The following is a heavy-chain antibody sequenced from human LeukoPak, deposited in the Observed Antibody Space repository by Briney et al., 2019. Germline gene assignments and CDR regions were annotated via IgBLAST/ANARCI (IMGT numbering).Heavy chain of an antibody. CDR2: IYHTGST. J-gene: IGHJ4*02. D-gene: IGHD3-3*01. Sequence: SETLSLTCGVSGYSISSGYYWGWIRQPPGKGLEWIGSIYHTGSTYYNPSLKSRVTISVDTSKNQFSLKLSSVTAADTAVHYCASFLGYFWSGYPIPATFWGQGTLVTVSS. CDR1: GYSISSGYY. V-gene: IGHV4-38-2*01. CDR3: ASFLGYFWSGYPIPATF.